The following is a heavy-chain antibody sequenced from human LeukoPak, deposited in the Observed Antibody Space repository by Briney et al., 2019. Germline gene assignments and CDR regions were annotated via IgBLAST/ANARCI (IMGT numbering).Heavy chain of an antibody. J-gene: IGHJ4*02. CDR1: GFTFSSYA. CDR2: IPYDGSRK. Sequence: PGRSLRLSCAASGFTFSSYAMHWVRQAPGKGLDWVAVIPYDGSRKYYADFVQGRFTISRDNSKNTLYLQMNSLRAEDTAVYYCARDGASRGAPDDYWGQGTLVTVSS. D-gene: IGHD2-15*01. CDR3: ARDGASRGAPDDY. V-gene: IGHV3-30-3*01.